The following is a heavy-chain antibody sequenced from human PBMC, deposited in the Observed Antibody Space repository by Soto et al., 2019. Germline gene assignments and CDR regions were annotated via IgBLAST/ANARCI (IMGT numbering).Heavy chain of an antibody. Sequence: EVQLVESGGGLVQPGGSLRLSCAASGFTFSDYWMHWVRKVPGKGLEWLSRINGDGSNANYADYVRGRFTISRDNDNNTLNLQMNSLRAEDTSVYYCVRSMTTLTIDWLDPWGQGTQVTVFS. CDR3: VRSMTTLTIDWLDP. D-gene: IGHD4-17*01. V-gene: IGHV3-74*01. CDR2: INGDGSNA. J-gene: IGHJ5*02. CDR1: GFTFSDYW.